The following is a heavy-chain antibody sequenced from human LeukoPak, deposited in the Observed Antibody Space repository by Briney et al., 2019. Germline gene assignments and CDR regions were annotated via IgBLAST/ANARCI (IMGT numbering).Heavy chain of an antibody. D-gene: IGHD6-13*01. CDR3: ARGPGRIAAAGNWFDP. V-gene: IGHV3-30*04. J-gene: IGHJ5*02. Sequence: GGSLRLSCAASGFTFKAYTMHWVRQAPGKGLEWVAVISYDGSNKYYADSVKGRFTISRDNSKNTLYLQMNSLRAEDTAVYYCARGPGRIAAAGNWFDPWGQGTLVTVSS. CDR1: GFTFKAYT. CDR2: ISYDGSNK.